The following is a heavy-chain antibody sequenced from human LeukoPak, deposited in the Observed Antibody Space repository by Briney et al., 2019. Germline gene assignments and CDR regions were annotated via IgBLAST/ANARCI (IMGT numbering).Heavy chain of an antibody. CDR1: GYTFINNW. CDR3: ARDNSVGDIAWWFDP. D-gene: IGHD3-10*01. V-gene: IGHV1-46*01. CDR2: INPTGTGT. J-gene: IGHJ5*02. Sequence: ASVKVSCKASGYTFINNWMHWVRQAPGQGLEWIGLINPTGTGTLYAQKFQGRVTMTRDMSTSTDYMESSSLRSEDTAVYYCARDNSVGDIAWWFDPWGQGTLVTVSS.